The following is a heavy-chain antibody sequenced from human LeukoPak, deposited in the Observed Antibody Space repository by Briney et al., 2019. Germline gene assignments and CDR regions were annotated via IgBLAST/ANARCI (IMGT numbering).Heavy chain of an antibody. Sequence: GGSLRLSCAASGFTFSSYAMSWVRQAPGKGLEWVSAISGSGGSTYYADSVKGRFTISRDNSKNTLYLQMNSLRAEDTAVYYCAKDQDWYDPDRPPGPTFDYWGQGTLVTVSS. CDR2: ISGSGGST. D-gene: IGHD1-1*01. J-gene: IGHJ4*02. V-gene: IGHV3-23*01. CDR3: AKDQDWYDPDRPPGPTFDY. CDR1: GFTFSSYA.